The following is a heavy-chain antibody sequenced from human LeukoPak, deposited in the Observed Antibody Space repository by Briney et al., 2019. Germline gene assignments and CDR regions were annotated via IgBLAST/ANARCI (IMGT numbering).Heavy chain of an antibody. CDR2: ISYDGGNK. CDR3: ARGRTGSFDAFDI. Sequence: PGGSLRLSCAASGFIFSTYSIHWVRQAPGKGLEWVTVISYDGGNKYYADSVKGRFTISRDNSKNTLYVQMNSLRAEDTAMYFCARGRTGSFDAFDIWGRGTMVTVSS. D-gene: IGHD1-26*01. V-gene: IGHV3-30-3*01. CDR1: GFIFSTYS. J-gene: IGHJ3*02.